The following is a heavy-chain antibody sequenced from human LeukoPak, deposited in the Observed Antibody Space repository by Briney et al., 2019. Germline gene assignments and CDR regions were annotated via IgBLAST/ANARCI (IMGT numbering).Heavy chain of an antibody. Sequence: SETLSLTCTVSGGSISSYYGSWIRQPPGKGLEWIGYISYTGSTNYNPSLKSRVTISLDMSKNQFSLNLNSVTAGDTAVYYCATNVGSSGWFDYWGQGTLVTVSS. J-gene: IGHJ4*02. V-gene: IGHV4-59*01. CDR3: ATNVGSSGWFDY. CDR1: GGSISSYY. CDR2: ISYTGST. D-gene: IGHD6-19*01.